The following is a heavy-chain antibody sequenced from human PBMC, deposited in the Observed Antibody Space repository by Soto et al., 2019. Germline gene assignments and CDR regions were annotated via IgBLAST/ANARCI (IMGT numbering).Heavy chain of an antibody. CDR2: IYYSGST. CDR3: ASSIKAAFDI. J-gene: IGHJ3*02. V-gene: IGHV4-61*01. D-gene: IGHD1-20*01. CDR1: GGSVSSGSYY. Sequence: SETLSLTCTVSGGSVSSGSYYWSWIRQPPGKGLEWIGYIYYSGSTNYNPSLKSRVTISVDTSKNQFSLKLSSVTAADTAVYYCASSIKAAFDIWGQGTMVTVSS.